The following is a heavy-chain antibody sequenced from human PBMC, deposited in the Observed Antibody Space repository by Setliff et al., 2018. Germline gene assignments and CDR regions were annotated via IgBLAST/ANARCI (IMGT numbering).Heavy chain of an antibody. V-gene: IGHV1-3*01. CDR2: INAGNGNT. CDR1: GFTFTSYA. D-gene: IGHD3-10*01. CDR3: AIDGSGSYLYYYYGMDV. J-gene: IGHJ6*02. Sequence: GASVKVSCAASGFTFTSYAMHWVRQAPGQRLEWMGWINAGNGNTKYSQKFQGRVTITRDTSASTAYMELSSLRSEGTAVYYCAIDGSGSYLYYYYGMDVWGQGTTVTVSS.